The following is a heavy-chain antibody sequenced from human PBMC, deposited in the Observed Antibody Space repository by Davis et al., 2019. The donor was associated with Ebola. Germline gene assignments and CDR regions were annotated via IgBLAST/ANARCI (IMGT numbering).Heavy chain of an antibody. J-gene: IGHJ4*02. CDR3: ARVQHDILTGYYDY. Sequence: GGSLRLSCAASGFTFSSYSMNWVRQAPGKGLEWVSYISSSGSTIYYADSVKGRFTISRDNAKNSLYLQMNSLRAEDTAVYYCARVQHDILTGYYDYWGQGTLVTVSS. CDR2: ISSSGSTI. V-gene: IGHV3-48*04. CDR1: GFTFSSYS. D-gene: IGHD3-9*01.